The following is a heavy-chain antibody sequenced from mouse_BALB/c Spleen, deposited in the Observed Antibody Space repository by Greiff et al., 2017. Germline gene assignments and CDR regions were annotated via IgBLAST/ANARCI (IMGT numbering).Heavy chain of an antibody. J-gene: IGHJ4*01. CDR3: ARGDYHAMDY. CDR2: ISSGSSTI. V-gene: IGHV5-17*02. CDR1: GFTFSSFG. Sequence: EVKLLESGGGLVQPGGSRKLSCAASGFTFSSFGMHWVRQAPEKGLEWVAYISSGSSTIYYADTVKGRFTISRDNPKNTLFLQMTSLRSEDTAMYYCARGDYHAMDYWGQGTSVTVSS.